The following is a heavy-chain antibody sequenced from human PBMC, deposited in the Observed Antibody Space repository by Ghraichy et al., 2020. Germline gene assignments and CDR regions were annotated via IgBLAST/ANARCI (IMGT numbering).Heavy chain of an antibody. D-gene: IGHD6-6*01. J-gene: IGHJ4*02. Sequence: VGSLRLSCAASGFTFSNYAMSWVRQAPGKGLEWVSVISGGGGSTYYADSVKGRFTISRDNSKSTLFLQMNSLRAEDTAVYYCAKRRGDTSSPKTGADCWGQGTLVTVSS. CDR1: GFTFSNYA. CDR3: AKRRGDTSSPKTGADC. V-gene: IGHV3-23*01. CDR2: ISGGGGST.